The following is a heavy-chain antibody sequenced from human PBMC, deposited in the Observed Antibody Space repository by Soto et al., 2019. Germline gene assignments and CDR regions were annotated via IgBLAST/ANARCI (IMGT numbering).Heavy chain of an antibody. D-gene: IGHD4-17*01. CDR1: GFTFSSYS. J-gene: IGHJ2*01. V-gene: IGHV3-48*02. Sequence: EVQLVESGGGLVQPGGSLRLSCVASGFTFSSYSVNWVRRAPGKGLEWVSYISGSSSTKYYADSVKGRFTISRDNAKKSHYLQMNTLGDEDAGVYYCARGPEDGDDEFGFWDWNFDLWGRGTPVTVSS. CDR3: ARGPEDGDDEFGFWDWNFDL. CDR2: ISGSSSTK.